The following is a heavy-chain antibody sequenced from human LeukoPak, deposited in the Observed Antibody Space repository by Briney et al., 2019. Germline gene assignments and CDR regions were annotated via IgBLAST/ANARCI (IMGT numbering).Heavy chain of an antibody. V-gene: IGHV1-18*01. CDR3: AGKYNWKPEPAYYYYMDV. J-gene: IGHJ6*03. CDR1: GYTFTSYG. Sequence: GASVKVSCKASGYTFTSYGVSWVRQAPGQGLEWMGWISAYNGNTNYAQNFQGRVTMTTDTSTSTAYMELRSLRSDDTAVYYCAGKYNWKPEPAYYYYMDVWGKGTTVTVSS. CDR2: ISAYNGNT. D-gene: IGHD1-20*01.